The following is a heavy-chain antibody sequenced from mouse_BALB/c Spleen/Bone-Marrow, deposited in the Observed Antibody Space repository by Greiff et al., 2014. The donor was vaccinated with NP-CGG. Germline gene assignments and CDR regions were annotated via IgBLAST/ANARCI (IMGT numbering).Heavy chain of an antibody. CDR2: IDPANGNT. D-gene: IGHD2-10*01. CDR3: ASSAYS. CDR1: GFNIKDTY. V-gene: IGHV14-3*02. Sequence: VQLQQSGAELVKPGASVKLSCTASGFNIKDTYMHWVKQRPEQGLEWIGRIDPANGNTEYDPKFQGKATITADTSSNTAYLQLSSLTSEDTAVYYCASSAYSWGQGTLVTVSA. J-gene: IGHJ3*01.